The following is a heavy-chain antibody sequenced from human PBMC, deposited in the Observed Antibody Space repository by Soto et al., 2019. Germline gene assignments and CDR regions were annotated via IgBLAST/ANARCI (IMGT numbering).Heavy chain of an antibody. D-gene: IGHD3-22*01. J-gene: IGHJ4*02. CDR2: ISSSSSTI. Sequence: PGGSLRLSCAASGFTFSSYSMNWVRQAPGKGLEWVSYISSSSSTIYYADSVKGRFTISRDNAKNSLYLQMNSLRDEDTAVYYCAAYYYDSSGYLDYWGQGTLVTVSS. V-gene: IGHV3-48*02. CDR1: GFTFSSYS. CDR3: AAYYYDSSGYLDY.